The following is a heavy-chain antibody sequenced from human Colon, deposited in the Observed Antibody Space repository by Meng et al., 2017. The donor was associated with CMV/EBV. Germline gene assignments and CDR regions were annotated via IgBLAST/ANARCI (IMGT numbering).Heavy chain of an antibody. D-gene: IGHD2-2*01. Sequence: GESLKISCVASGFTFSSYGMHWVRQAPGKGLEWVAFIRYDGANTYSADSVKGRFTISRDNSKNTLYLQMNSLRRDDTAVYYCARDAGGIVVVPAVDYWGQGTLVTVSS. CDR2: IRYDGANT. CDR3: ARDAGGIVVVPAVDY. CDR1: GFTFSSYG. V-gene: IGHV3-30*02. J-gene: IGHJ4*02.